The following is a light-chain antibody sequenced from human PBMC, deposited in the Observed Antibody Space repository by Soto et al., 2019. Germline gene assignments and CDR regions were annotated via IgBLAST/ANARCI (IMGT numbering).Light chain of an antibody. J-gene: IGKJ1*01. CDR3: QQYNNWPPV. CDR1: QSVSSN. CDR2: GAS. V-gene: IGKV3-15*01. Sequence: EIVMTQSPATLSVSPGERATLSCRASQSVSSNLAWYQQKPGQAPRLLIYGASTRATGIPARFSGSGSGTEFTLTIRSLQSEDFAVYYCQQYNNWPPVFGQGTKVEIK.